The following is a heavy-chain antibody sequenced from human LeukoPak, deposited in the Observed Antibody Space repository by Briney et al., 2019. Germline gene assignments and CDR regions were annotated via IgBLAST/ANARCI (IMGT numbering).Heavy chain of an antibody. CDR1: GYTFTSYD. D-gene: IGHD6-13*01. V-gene: IGHV1-8*01. J-gene: IGHJ4*02. CDR3: ARFDSSSWYEPNNDY. Sequence: ASVKVSCKASGYTFTSYDINWVRQPTGQGLEWMGWMNPNSGNTGYAQTFQGRVTMTRNTSISTAYMELSSLRSEDTAVYYCARFDSSSWYEPNNDYWGQGTLVTVAS. CDR2: MNPNSGNT.